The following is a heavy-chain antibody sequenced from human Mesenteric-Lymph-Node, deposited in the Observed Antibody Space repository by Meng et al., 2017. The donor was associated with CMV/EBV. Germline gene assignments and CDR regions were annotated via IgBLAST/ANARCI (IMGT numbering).Heavy chain of an antibody. CDR1: GGSISSGGYY. CDR2: IYYSGST. Sequence: SETLSLTCAVSGGSISSGGYYWSWIRQPPGKGLEWIGYIYYSGSTYYNPSLKSRVTISLDTSKNQFSLRLTSVTAADSAVYYCARDLPWNSPHPAEKIWGQGTMVTVSS. V-gene: IGHV4-30-4*08. J-gene: IGHJ3*02. D-gene: IGHD1-7*01. CDR3: ARDLPWNSPHPAEKI.